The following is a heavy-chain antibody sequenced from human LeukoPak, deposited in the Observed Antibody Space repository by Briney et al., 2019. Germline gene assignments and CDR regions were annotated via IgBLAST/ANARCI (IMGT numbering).Heavy chain of an antibody. CDR3: ARDGSSWSPQSNWFDP. Sequence: ASVKVSCKTSGYTFTSYGISWGRQAPGQGLEWMGWISAYNGNTNYAQKLQGRVTMTTDTSTSTAYVELRSLRSDDTAVYYCARDGSSWSPQSNWFDPWGQGTLVTVSS. CDR1: GYTFTSYG. D-gene: IGHD6-13*01. J-gene: IGHJ5*02. V-gene: IGHV1-18*01. CDR2: ISAYNGNT.